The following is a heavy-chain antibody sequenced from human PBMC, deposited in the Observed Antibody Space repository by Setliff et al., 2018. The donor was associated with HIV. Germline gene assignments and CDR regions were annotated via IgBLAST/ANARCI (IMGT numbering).Heavy chain of an antibody. CDR1: GGTFRSYS. CDR3: AKAAVEMTTIAFGGPPGY. Sequence: SVKVSCKASGGTFRSYSINWVRRAPGQGLEWMGTIIPFIDATHYAQSFQGRLTITADESSNTAYMELSSLRLHDTAVYYCAKAAVEMTTIAFGGPPGYWGQGTLVTVSS. D-gene: IGHD3-16*01. CDR2: IIPFIDAT. V-gene: IGHV1-69*11. J-gene: IGHJ4*02.